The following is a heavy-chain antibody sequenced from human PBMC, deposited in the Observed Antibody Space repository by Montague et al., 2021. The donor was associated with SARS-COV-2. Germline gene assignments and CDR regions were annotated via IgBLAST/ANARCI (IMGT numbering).Heavy chain of an antibody. Sequence: SETLSLTCAVYGGSSSGYYWTWIRQSPGKGLEWIAEINHSGTTNYNFNPSLRSRVTISVDTSKSQFSLKLSSVTAADTGVYYCARWDPQTLTLIGLRGKSAIDYWGQGTLVTVSS. J-gene: IGHJ4*02. V-gene: IGHV4-34*01. D-gene: IGHD4-23*01. CDR3: ARWDPQTLTLIGLRGKSAIDY. CDR2: INHSGTT. CDR1: GGSSSGYY.